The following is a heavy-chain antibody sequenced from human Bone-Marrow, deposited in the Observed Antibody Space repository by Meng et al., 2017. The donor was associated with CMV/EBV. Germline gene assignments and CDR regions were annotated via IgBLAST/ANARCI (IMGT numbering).Heavy chain of an antibody. J-gene: IGHJ4*02. CDR1: GGSISSSSYY. V-gene: IGHV4-39*07. CDR2: IYYSGNT. D-gene: IGHD1-26*01. CDR3: ARGGSYWD. Sequence: SETLSLTCTVSGGSISSSSYYWGWIRQPRGKGLEWIGSIYYSGNTYYNPSLKSRVTISVDTSKNQFSLKLSSVTAADTAIYYCARGGSYWDWSQGTLVTVSS.